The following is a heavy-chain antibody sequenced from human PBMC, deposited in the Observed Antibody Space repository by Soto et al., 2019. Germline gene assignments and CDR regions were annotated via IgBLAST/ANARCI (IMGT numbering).Heavy chain of an antibody. CDR1: GFTFSSYG. V-gene: IGHV3-30*18. Sequence: QVQLVESGGGVVQPGRSLRLSCAASGFTFSSYGMHWVRQAPGTGLEWVAVISYDGSNKYYADSVKGRFTISRDNSKNTLYLQMNSLRAEDTAVYYCAKGGDIVLVPAYYFDYWGQGTLVTVSS. CDR3: AKGGDIVLVPAYYFDY. CDR2: ISYDGSNK. D-gene: IGHD2-2*01. J-gene: IGHJ4*02.